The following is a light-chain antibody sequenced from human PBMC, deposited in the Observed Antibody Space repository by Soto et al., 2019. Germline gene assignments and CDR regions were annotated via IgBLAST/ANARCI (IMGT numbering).Light chain of an antibody. J-gene: IGKJ4*01. CDR2: AAS. CDR1: QGLGNF. CDR3: QNYGTAPFT. Sequence: DIQMTQSPSSLSASIGDRVTMTCRASQGLGNFLAWYQQKPGQVPKVLIYAASTWQSGVPSRFSGSGSGTDYTLTISSLQREDAATYYCQNYGTAPFTFRGGTKVEIK. V-gene: IGKV1-27*01.